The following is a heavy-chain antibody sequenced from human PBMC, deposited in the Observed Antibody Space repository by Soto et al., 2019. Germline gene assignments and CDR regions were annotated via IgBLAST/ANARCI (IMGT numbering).Heavy chain of an antibody. J-gene: IGHJ4*02. Sequence: EVQLVESGGGVVRPGGSLRLSCAASGFGFGGYGMSWVRQGPGKGLEWVSGINRHGDSTGYADSVKGRVTISRDNAKNSLNLQKNSLKAEDTAVYYCAREHRWGCDYGDYGDSWGQGTLVTVSS. CDR3: AREHRWGCDYGDYGDS. CDR2: INRHGDST. V-gene: IGHV3-20*04. D-gene: IGHD4-17*01. CDR1: GFGFGGYG.